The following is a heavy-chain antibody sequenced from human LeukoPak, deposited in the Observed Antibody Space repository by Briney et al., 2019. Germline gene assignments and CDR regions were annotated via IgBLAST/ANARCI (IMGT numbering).Heavy chain of an antibody. CDR1: GFTFSSYA. J-gene: IGHJ6*04. CDR2: ISYDGSNK. CDR3: ARDKQWLVRPGYYYYGMDV. V-gene: IGHV3-30*04. Sequence: PGGSLRHSCAASGFTFSSYAMHWVRQAPGKGREWVAVISYDGSNKYYADSGKGRFTISRDNSKNTLYLQMNSLRAEDTAVYSCARDKQWLVRPGYYYYGMDVWGKGTTVTVSS. D-gene: IGHD6-19*01.